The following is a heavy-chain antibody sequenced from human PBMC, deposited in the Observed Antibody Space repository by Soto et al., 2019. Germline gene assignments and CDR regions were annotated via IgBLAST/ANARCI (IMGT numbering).Heavy chain of an antibody. CDR3: ARGRVYLVGATKNYYYSYGMDV. CDR1: GGSFSGYY. Sequence: SETLSLTCADYGGSFSGYYWSWIRQPPGKGLEWIGEINHSGSTNYNRSLKSRVTISVDTSKNQFSLKLSSVTAADTAVYYCARGRVYLVGATKNYYYSYGMDVWGQGTTVTVSS. CDR2: INHSGST. J-gene: IGHJ6*02. D-gene: IGHD1-26*01. V-gene: IGHV4-34*01.